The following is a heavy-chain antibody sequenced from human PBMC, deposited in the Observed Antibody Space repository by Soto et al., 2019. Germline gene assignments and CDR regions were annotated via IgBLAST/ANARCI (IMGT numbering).Heavy chain of an antibody. CDR1: GGSISSGGYY. CDR2: IYYSGST. V-gene: IGHV4-31*03. Sequence: PSETLSLTCTVSGGSISSGGYYWSWIRQHPGKGLEWIGYIYYSGSTYYNPSLKSRVTISVDTSKNQFSLKLSSVTAADTAVYYCARVIPPARNIYDSSGLSSGTIDYWGQVTLVTVSS. J-gene: IGHJ4*02. CDR3: ARVIPPARNIYDSSGLSSGTIDY. D-gene: IGHD3-22*01.